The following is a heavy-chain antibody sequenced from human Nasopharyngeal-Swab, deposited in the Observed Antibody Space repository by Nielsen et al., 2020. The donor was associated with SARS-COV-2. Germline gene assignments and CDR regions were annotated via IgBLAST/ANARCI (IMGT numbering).Heavy chain of an antibody. J-gene: IGHJ5*01. D-gene: IGHD3-22*01. Sequence: SETLSLTCAVYGGPFTGYYWSWVRQPPGKGLEWIGEINHRGSTNYNPSLKSRVTISADTSKNQFSLNLSTVTAADTAVYYCARGLVDVNMMLVVIGFSYWLDSWGQGTLVTVSS. CDR2: INHRGST. V-gene: IGHV4-34*01. CDR1: GGPFTGYY. CDR3: ARGLVDVNMMLVVIGFSYWLDS.